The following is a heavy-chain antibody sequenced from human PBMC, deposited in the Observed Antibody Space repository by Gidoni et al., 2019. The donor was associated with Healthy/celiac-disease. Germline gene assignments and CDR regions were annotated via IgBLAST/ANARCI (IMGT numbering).Heavy chain of an antibody. V-gene: IGHV3-30-3*01. D-gene: IGHD2-8*01. CDR3: ARDNGGNPDY. CDR2: ISYDGSNK. CDR1: GITFSSYA. J-gene: IGHJ4*02. Sequence: QVQLVESGGGVGQPGRSLRLACAASGITFSSYAMHWVRQAPGKGLEWVAVISYDGSNKYYADSVKGRFTISRDNSKNTLYLQMNSLRAEDTAVYYCARDNGGNPDYWGQGTLVTVSS.